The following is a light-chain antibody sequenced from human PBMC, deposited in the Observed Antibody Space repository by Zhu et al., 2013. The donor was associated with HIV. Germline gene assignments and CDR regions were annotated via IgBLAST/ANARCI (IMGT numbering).Light chain of an antibody. CDR1: RSNVGGNS. CDR2: SNS. CDR3: ATWDDSLNGWV. V-gene: IGLV1-44*01. Sequence: QSVLTQPPSASETPGQTVTISCSGSRSNVGGNSVIWYQQLPGTAPKLLVYSNSQRPAGVPDRFSGSKSGTSASLAISGLQSEDEADYYCATWDDSLNGWVFGGGTKLTVL. J-gene: IGLJ3*02.